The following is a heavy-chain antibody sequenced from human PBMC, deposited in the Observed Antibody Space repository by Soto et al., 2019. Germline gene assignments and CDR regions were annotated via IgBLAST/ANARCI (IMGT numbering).Heavy chain of an antibody. Sequence: EVQVVESGGGLIQPGGSLRLSCEVSGFSVTANYMSWVRQAPGKGLEWVSVIYSGGSRYYIDSVKGRFSISRDISKNTLYLQMNSLRAEDTAVYYGHGYGYWGQGTLGAVSS. CDR1: GFSVTANY. CDR3: HGYGY. V-gene: IGHV3-53*01. J-gene: IGHJ4*02. CDR2: IYSGGSR. D-gene: IGHD5-12*01.